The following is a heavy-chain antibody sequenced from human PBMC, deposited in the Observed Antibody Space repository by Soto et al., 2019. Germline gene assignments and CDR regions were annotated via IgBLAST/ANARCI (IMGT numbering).Heavy chain of an antibody. V-gene: IGHV3-48*02. Sequence: EVQLAESGGGLVQVGGSLRLSCVVSGLSFSDHAMNWVRQAPGKGLDWVSYISVDSETIYYADSVKGRFTISRDNAKNSLYLQMNSLRDVDTAVYDCAIYGSGSLLRDPFVYWGQGTLFTVS. CDR1: GLSFSDHA. CDR3: AIYGSGSLLRDPFVY. D-gene: IGHD3-10*01. CDR2: ISVDSETI. J-gene: IGHJ4*02.